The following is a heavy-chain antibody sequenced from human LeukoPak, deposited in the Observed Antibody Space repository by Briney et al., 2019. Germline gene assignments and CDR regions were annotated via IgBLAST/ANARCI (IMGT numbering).Heavy chain of an antibody. CDR2: IYYSGST. D-gene: IGHD3-22*01. Sequence: PSQTLSLTCTVSGGSISSGGYYWSWIRQHPGKGLEWIGYIYYSGSTYYNPSLKSRVTISVDTSKNQFSLKLSSVTAADTAVYYCASNYYDSSGYYYYFDYWGQGTLVTVSS. CDR1: GGSISSGGYY. J-gene: IGHJ4*02. CDR3: ASNYYDSSGYYYYFDY. V-gene: IGHV4-31*03.